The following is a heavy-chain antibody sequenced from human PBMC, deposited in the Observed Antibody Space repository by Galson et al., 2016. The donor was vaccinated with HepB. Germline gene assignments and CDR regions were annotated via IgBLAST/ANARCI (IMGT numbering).Heavy chain of an antibody. CDR2: IDPSDSDV. J-gene: IGHJ5*02. Sequence: QSGAEVKKPGQSLRISCEASGYSFTTYWISWARQMPGKGLEWMGKIDPSDSDVYYSPSFQGHVTFSVNRSITTAYLQWSGLKASDTAIYYCARHATEDPLGGYFEPWCQGTPVIVSS. CDR1: GYSFTTYW. D-gene: IGHD1-26*01. V-gene: IGHV5-10-1*01. CDR3: ARHATEDPLGGYFEP.